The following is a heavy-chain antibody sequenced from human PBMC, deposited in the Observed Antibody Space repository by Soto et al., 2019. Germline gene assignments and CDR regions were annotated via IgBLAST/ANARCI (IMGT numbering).Heavy chain of an antibody. D-gene: IGHD6-6*01. CDR3: ARQSMEEYYYYGMDV. CDR2: ISAYNGNT. V-gene: IGHV1-18*01. CDR1: GYTFTSYG. Sequence: ASVKVSCKASGYTFTSYGISWVRQAPGQGLEWMGWISAYNGNTNYAQKLQGRVTMTTDTSTSTAYMELRSLRSDDTAVYYCARQSMEEYYYYGMDVWGQGTTVTVSS. J-gene: IGHJ6*02.